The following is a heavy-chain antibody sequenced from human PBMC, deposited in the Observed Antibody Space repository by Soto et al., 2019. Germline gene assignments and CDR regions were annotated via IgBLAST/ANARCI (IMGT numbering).Heavy chain of an antibody. Sequence: RRIPQASGKGLAWVGRIRSKANSYATAYAASVKGRFTISRDDSKNTAYLQMNSLKTEYTAVYYCISIVPAASDIWGQGTIVP. V-gene: IGHV3-73*01. CDR2: IRSKANSYAT. D-gene: IGHD3-3*01. CDR3: ISIVPAASDI. J-gene: IGHJ3*02.